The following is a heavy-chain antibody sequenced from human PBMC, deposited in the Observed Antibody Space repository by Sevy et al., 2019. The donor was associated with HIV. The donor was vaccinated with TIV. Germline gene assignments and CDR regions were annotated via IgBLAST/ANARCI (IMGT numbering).Heavy chain of an antibody. CDR1: GLTFSVYS. J-gene: IGHJ6*02. Sequence: GGSLRLSCVASGLTFSVYSMNWVRQAPGKGLEWVSSISSSSTYIYYAHSVKGRFTISRDNAKKSLYLQMNSLRAEDTAVYYCARDRDGSGSSGGYGMDVWGQGTTVTVSS. CDR2: ISSSSTYI. V-gene: IGHV3-21*01. D-gene: IGHD3-10*01. CDR3: ARDRDGSGSSGGYGMDV.